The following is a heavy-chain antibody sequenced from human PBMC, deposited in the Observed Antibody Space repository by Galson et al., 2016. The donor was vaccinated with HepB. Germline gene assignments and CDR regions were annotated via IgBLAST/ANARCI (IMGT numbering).Heavy chain of an antibody. CDR3: ALRDFVPFYYAMDV. CDR2: ITSSSSYK. J-gene: IGHJ6*04. D-gene: IGHD3-9*01. V-gene: IGHV3-21*01. CDR1: GFSITGYS. Sequence: SLRLSCAASGFSITGYSINWVRQAPVKGLEWVSTITSSSSYKYYADSLKGRFTISRDDAKNSLYLQMNNLRVEDTAVYYCALRDFVPFYYAMDVWGKGTTVIVSS.